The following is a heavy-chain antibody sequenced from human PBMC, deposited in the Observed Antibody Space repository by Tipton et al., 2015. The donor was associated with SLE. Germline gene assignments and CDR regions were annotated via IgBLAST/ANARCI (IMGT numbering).Heavy chain of an antibody. CDR3: ARNPGY. V-gene: IGHV4-59*08. D-gene: IGHD1-14*01. CDR2: VYYSGST. J-gene: IGHJ4*02. Sequence: TLSLTCTVSGASIRSYCWSWIRQPPGKGLEWIGYVYYSGSTNYNPSLKSRVTISDDTSKNQFSLRLTSVTAADTAVYYCARNPGYWGRGTLVTVSS. CDR1: GASIRSYC.